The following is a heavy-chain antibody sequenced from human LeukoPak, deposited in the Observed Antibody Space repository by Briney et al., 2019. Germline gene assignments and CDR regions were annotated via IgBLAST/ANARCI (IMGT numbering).Heavy chain of an antibody. CDR1: GDSISGYF. Sequence: SETLSLTCTVSGDSISGYFWSWIRQPPGKGLEWIGYIYYSGSTNYNPSLKSRVTISVDTSKNQFSLKLSSVTAADTAVYYCARHEVATDAFDIWGQGTMVTVSS. CDR3: ARHEVATDAFDI. V-gene: IGHV4-59*08. J-gene: IGHJ3*02. D-gene: IGHD5-24*01. CDR2: IYYSGST.